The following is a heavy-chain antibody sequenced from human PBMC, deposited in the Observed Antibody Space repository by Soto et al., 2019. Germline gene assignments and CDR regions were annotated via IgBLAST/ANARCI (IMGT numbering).Heavy chain of an antibody. CDR1: GYTFTSYG. CDR2: INAYNGNT. CDR3: ARDWFGVDY. D-gene: IGHD3-16*01. V-gene: IGHV1-18*01. J-gene: IGHJ4*02. Sequence: QVQLVQSGAEVKKPGASVKVSCKASGYTFTSYGISSVRQAPGQGLEWMGSINAYNGNTNYAQKLPGRVTMTTDTAACTAYIELRSMRSDDTAVYYCARDWFGVDYGGQGTLVTVSS.